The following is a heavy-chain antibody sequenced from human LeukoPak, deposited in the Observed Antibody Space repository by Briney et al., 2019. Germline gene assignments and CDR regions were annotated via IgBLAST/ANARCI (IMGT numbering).Heavy chain of an antibody. V-gene: IGHV3-7*01. CDR1: GFIFSSFW. CDR3: ATSYDSSGCD. D-gene: IGHD3-22*01. J-gene: IGHJ4*02. Sequence: GGSLRLSCTASGFIFSSFWMAWVRQAPGKGLEWVANIKPDGSLQFYGDSVKGRFPISRDNAKNSLYLQMNNLSAEDTALYYCATSYDSSGCDWGQGTLVTVSS. CDR2: IKPDGSLQ.